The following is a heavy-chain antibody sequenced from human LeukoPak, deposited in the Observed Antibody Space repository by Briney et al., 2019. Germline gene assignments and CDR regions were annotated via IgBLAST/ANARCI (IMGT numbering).Heavy chain of an antibody. J-gene: IGHJ6*02. V-gene: IGHV3-23*01. Sequence: PGGSLRLSCAASGFTFSSYTMSWVRQAPGKGLEWVSTITTSDGNTYYADSVKGRFTISRDNSKNTLYLQMNSLRAEDTAVYYCARRYYSSGWYGTVGDYYYYGMDVWGQGTTVTVSS. D-gene: IGHD6-19*01. CDR3: ARRYYSSGWYGTVGDYYYYGMDV. CDR1: GFTFSSYT. CDR2: ITTSDGNT.